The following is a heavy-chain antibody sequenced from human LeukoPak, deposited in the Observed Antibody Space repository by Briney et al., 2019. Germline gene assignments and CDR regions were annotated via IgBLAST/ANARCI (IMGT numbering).Heavy chain of an antibody. CDR3: ARVKKRSGRSRNFYLDV. CDR1: DDPINSGVYY. Sequence: PSETLSLTCTVSDDPINSGVYYWNWIRQPAGKGLEWIGHIYTSGTTTNSNPSLKSRVAISLDTSKTHFSLKLSSVTAADTAVYYCARVKKRSGRSRNFYLDVWGKGTRSPSP. D-gene: IGHD1-26*01. V-gene: IGHV4-61*09. J-gene: IGHJ6*03. CDR2: IYTSGTTT.